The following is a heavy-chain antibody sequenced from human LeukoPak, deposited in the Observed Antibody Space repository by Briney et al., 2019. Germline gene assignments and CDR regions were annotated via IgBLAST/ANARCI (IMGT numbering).Heavy chain of an antibody. Sequence: KPSETLSLTCTVSGGSISSYYWSWIRQPPGKGLEWIGYIYYSGSTNYNPSLKSRVTISVDTSKNQFSLKLSSVTAADTAVYYCARECTGTRCSYYFDYWGQGTLVTVSS. CDR3: ARECTGTRCSYYFDY. CDR2: IYYSGST. D-gene: IGHD2-2*01. J-gene: IGHJ4*02. CDR1: GGSISSYY. V-gene: IGHV4-59*01.